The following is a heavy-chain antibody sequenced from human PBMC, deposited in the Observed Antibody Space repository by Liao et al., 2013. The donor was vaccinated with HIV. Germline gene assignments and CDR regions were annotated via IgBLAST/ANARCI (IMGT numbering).Heavy chain of an antibody. J-gene: IGHJ4*02. CDR3: ARGKRGYYYDTSGYYFLDY. V-gene: IGHV4-39*07. Sequence: QLQLQESGPGLVKPSETLSLTCSVSGASISSSSSYWGWIRQPPGKGLAWIGSIYYSGSTYYNPSLKSRVSISVDTSKNQFSLKLSSVTAADTAVYYCARGKRGYYYDTSGYYFLDYWGQGTLVTVSS. D-gene: IGHD3-22*01. CDR2: IYYSGST. CDR1: GASISSSSSY.